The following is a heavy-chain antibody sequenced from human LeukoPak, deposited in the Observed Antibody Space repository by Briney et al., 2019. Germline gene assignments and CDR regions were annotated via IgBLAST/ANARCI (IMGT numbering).Heavy chain of an antibody. D-gene: IGHD5-12*01. CDR2: FDPEDGET. Sequence: ASVKVSCKVSGYTLTELSMHWVRQAPGKGLEWMGGFDPEDGETIYAQKFQGRVTMTEDTSTDTAYMELSSLRSEDTAVYYCATAKGGYGAFDIWGQGTMVTVSS. CDR3: ATAKGGYGAFDI. J-gene: IGHJ3*02. V-gene: IGHV1-24*01. CDR1: GYTLTELS.